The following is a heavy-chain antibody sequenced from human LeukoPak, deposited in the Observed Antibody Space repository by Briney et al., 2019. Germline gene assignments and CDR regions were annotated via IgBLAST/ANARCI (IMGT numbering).Heavy chain of an antibody. CDR1: GDSVSSNSAA. D-gene: IGHD6-13*01. CDR3: ARGKYSSSWIYYYYYMDV. Sequence: SQTLSLTCAISGDSVSSNSAAWNWIRQSPSRGLEWLGRTYYRSKWYNDYAVSVKSRITINPDTSKNQFSLQLNSVTLEDTAVYYCARGKYSSSWIYYYYYMDVWGKGTTVTVSS. CDR2: TYYRSKWYN. J-gene: IGHJ6*03. V-gene: IGHV6-1*01.